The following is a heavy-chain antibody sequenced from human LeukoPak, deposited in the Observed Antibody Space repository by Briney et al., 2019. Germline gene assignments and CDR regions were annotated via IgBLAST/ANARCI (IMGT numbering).Heavy chain of an antibody. CDR3: ARWHYGSGSYSY. D-gene: IGHD3-10*01. V-gene: IGHV3-20*04. CDR2: INWNGGST. Sequence: PGGSLRLSCAASGFTFDDYAMHWVRQAPGKGLEWVSGINWNGGSTGYADSVKGRFTISRDNAKNSLYLQMNSLRAEDTALYYCARWHYGSGSYSYWGQGTLVTVSS. CDR1: GFTFDDYA. J-gene: IGHJ4*02.